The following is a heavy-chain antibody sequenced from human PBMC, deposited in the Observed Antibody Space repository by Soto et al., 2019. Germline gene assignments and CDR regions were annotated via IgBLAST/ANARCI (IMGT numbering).Heavy chain of an antibody. CDR3: ARRADYFDY. Sequence: GESLKISCAASGFTFSSYSMNWVRQAPGKGLEWVSSISSSSSYIYYADSVKGRFTISRDNAKNSLYLQMNSLRAEDTAVYYCARRADYFDYWGQGTLVTVSS. J-gene: IGHJ4*02. V-gene: IGHV3-21*01. CDR2: ISSSSSYI. CDR1: GFTFSSYS.